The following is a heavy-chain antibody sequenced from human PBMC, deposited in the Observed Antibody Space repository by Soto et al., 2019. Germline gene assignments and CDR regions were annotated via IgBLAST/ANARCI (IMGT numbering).Heavy chain of an antibody. CDR2: INHSGST. D-gene: IGHD6-6*01. V-gene: IGHV4-34*01. CDR3: RVGIAARIDY. CDR1: GGSFSGYY. J-gene: IGHJ4*02. Sequence: SDTLSLTCAFYGGSFSGYYWSWFRQPPGKGLEWIGEINHSGSTNYNPSLKSRVTISVDTSKNQFSLKLSSVTAADTAVYYCRVGIAARIDYWSQGTLVTVS.